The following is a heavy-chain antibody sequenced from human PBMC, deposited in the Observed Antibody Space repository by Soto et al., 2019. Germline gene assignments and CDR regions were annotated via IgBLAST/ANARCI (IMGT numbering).Heavy chain of an antibody. V-gene: IGHV1-18*01. CDR3: ARDGIVVVTTDAFDI. J-gene: IGHJ3*02. Sequence: ASVKVSCKASGYTFTSYGISWVRQAPGQGLEWMGWISAYNGNTSYAQKLQGRVTMTTDTSTSTAYMELRSLRSDDTAVYYCARDGIVVVTTDAFDIWGQGTMVTVS. CDR1: GYTFTSYG. D-gene: IGHD2-21*02. CDR2: ISAYNGNT.